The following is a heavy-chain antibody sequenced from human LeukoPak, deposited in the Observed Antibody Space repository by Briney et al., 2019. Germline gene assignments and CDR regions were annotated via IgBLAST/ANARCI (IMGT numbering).Heavy chain of an antibody. J-gene: IGHJ4*02. V-gene: IGHV3-30*02. CDR3: VVSFQY. D-gene: IGHD5/OR15-5a*01. CDR1: GYTFSNYG. CDR2: IKSDITST. Sequence: GGSLRISCAASGYTFSNYGLLWVRQAPGKGLEWVAYIKSDITSTYYAASVKGRFTISRDNSNNTAHLQMNTLTPDDTALYYCVVSFQYWGQGTLVTVSS.